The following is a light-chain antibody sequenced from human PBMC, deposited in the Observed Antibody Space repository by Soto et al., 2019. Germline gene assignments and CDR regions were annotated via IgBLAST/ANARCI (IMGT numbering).Light chain of an antibody. CDR3: CSYAGSSTFRHVV. CDR1: SSDVGSYNL. CDR2: EGS. J-gene: IGLJ2*01. Sequence: QSVLTQPASVSGSPGQSITISCTGTSSDVGSYNLVSWYQQHPGKAPKLMIYEGSKRPSGVSNRFSGSKSGNTASLTISGLQAEDEADYYCCSYAGSSTFRHVVFGGGTKLTVL. V-gene: IGLV2-23*03.